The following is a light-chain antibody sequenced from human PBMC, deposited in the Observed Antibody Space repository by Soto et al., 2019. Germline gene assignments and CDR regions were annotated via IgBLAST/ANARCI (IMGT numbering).Light chain of an antibody. CDR2: DVS. Sequence: DIQMTQSPSSLSASVGDRVTITCRASQRVSAFLNWYQQKPGEAPKLLIYDVSRLQSGVPSRFSGSGSGTDFTLTISSLQPEDFATYYCQQSYSTPYTFGQGTKVDIK. J-gene: IGKJ2*01. CDR3: QQSYSTPYT. CDR1: QRVSAF. V-gene: IGKV1-39*01.